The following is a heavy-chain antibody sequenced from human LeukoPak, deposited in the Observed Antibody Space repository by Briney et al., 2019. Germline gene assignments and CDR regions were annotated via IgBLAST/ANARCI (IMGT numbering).Heavy chain of an antibody. J-gene: IGHJ3*02. CDR1: GFTFSDYY. Sequence: PGGSLRLSCAASGFTFSDYYMSWIRQAPGKGLEWVSYISSGGDNIYYADSVKGRFTISKDNARSSLYLQMNCLSDDDTAIYYCAGEARGYMAFQIWGQGTMVTVSS. V-gene: IGHV3-11*01. CDR3: AGEARGYMAFQI. D-gene: IGHD2-2*02. CDR2: ISSGGDNI.